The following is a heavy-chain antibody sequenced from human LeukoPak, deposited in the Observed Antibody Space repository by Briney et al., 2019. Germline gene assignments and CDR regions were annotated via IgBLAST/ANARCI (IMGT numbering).Heavy chain of an antibody. CDR3: ARSHSSSLRAPFGY. J-gene: IGHJ4*02. Sequence: ASVKVSCKASGYTFSNYGIIWVRQAPGKGLEWMGWINPYNGNTNFGQKVQGRLTMTTDTTTRTAYMELRNLRSDDTAFYYCARSHSSSLRAPFGYWGQGTLVTVSS. CDR1: GYTFSNYG. D-gene: IGHD3-22*01. V-gene: IGHV1-18*01. CDR2: INPYNGNT.